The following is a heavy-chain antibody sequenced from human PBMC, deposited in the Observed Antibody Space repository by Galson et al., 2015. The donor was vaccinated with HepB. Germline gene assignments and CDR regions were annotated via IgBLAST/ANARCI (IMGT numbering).Heavy chain of an antibody. V-gene: IGHV3-23*01. CDR1: GFTFSAYV. CDR3: AKAESPKWERLPLDY. CDR2: ISVGGDDT. Sequence: SLRLSCAASGFTFSAYVINWVRQAPRKGLEWVSLISVGGDDTYYAHSVQGRFTSSRDNSKNTVYLQMNSLRAEDTAVYYCAKAESPKWERLPLDYWGQGTLVTVSS. J-gene: IGHJ4*02. D-gene: IGHD1-26*01.